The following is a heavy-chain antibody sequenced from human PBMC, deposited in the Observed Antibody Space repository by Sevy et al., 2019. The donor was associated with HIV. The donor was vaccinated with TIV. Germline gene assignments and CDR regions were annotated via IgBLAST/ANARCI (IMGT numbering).Heavy chain of an antibody. D-gene: IGHD4-17*01. J-gene: IGHJ4*02. CDR3: ASLYTTMTTDLDY. V-gene: IGHV3-23*01. CDR1: GFTFSNYA. Sequence: GGFLRLSCGASGFTFSNYAMSWVRQAPGKGPEWVSGINNGGSTYYADSVKGRFTISRDNSKKMVFLQMNSLRAEDTAVYYCASLYTTMTTDLDYWGQGALVTVSS. CDR2: INNGGST.